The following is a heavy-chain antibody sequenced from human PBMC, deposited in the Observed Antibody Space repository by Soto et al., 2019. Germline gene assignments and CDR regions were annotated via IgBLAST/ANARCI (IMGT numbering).Heavy chain of an antibody. CDR1: GGSMSSYY. CDR3: ARLRGGELRLDS. D-gene: IGHD1-7*01. Sequence: NPSETLSLTCTVSGGSMSSYYWSWIRQPPGKGLEWIGYIYYSGNSNHNPSLKSRVTISLDMSKNQFSLRLSSVTAADTAVYYCARLRGGELRLDSWGQGILVTVSS. V-gene: IGHV4-59*01. J-gene: IGHJ4*02. CDR2: IYYSGNS.